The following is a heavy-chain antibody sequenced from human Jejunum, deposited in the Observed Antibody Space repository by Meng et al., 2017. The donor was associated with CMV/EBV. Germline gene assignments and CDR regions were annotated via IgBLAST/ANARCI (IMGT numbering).Heavy chain of an antibody. CDR3: AGGLGGTIDY. CDR2: IIPVFDKT. D-gene: IGHD1-26*01. V-gene: IGHV1-69*04. Sequence: KASGSTFSNSATSWVRQAPGQGLEWMGNIIPVFDKTNYAQKFQGRVTITADRSTNTAYMELSSLRSDDTAIYYCAGGLGGTIDYWGQGTLVTVSS. CDR1: GSTFSNSA. J-gene: IGHJ4*02.